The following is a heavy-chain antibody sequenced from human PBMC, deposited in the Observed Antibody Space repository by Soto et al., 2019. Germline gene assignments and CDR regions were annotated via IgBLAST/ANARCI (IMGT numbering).Heavy chain of an antibody. CDR2: IWYDGSNK. CDR3: ASQLDPHRLYAFDI. J-gene: IGHJ3*02. CDR1: GFTFSSYG. D-gene: IGHD6-6*01. Sequence: QVQLVESGGGVVQPGRSLRLSCAASGFTFSSYGMHWVRQAPGKGLEWVAVIWYDGSNKYYADSVKGRFTISRDNSKNTLYLQMNSLRAEDTAVYYCASQLDPHRLYAFDIWGQGTMVTVSS. V-gene: IGHV3-33*01.